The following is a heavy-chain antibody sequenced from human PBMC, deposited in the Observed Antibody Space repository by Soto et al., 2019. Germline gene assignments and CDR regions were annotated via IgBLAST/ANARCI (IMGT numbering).Heavy chain of an antibody. CDR1: GGTFSSYA. J-gene: IGHJ4*02. CDR3: AHHSPGNDCLRWAYYCEY. D-gene: IGHD1-1*01. CDR2: IIPIVGTA. Sequence: QVQLVQSGAEVKKPWSSVKFSCKASGGTFSSYAISWVRQAPGQGLEWMGGIIPIVGTANYAQKFQGRVSITADETTIVAYRQQGSLRYELTAVYYFAHHSPGNDCLRWAYYCEYWGQGTLVTVSS. V-gene: IGHV1-69*01.